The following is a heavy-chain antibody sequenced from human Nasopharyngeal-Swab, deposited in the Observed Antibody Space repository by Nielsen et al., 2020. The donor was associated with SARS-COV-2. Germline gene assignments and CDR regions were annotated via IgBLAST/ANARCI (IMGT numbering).Heavy chain of an antibody. J-gene: IGHJ4*02. Sequence: GESLKISCAASGFTFSSYAMHWVRQAPGKGLEWVAVIPYDGSNKYYADSVKGRFTISRDNSKNTLYLQMNSLRAEDTAVYYCAKSMVAATPSILDYWGQGTLVTVSS. CDR3: AKSMVAATPSILDY. CDR2: IPYDGSNK. CDR1: GFTFSSYA. V-gene: IGHV3-30-3*02. D-gene: IGHD2-15*01.